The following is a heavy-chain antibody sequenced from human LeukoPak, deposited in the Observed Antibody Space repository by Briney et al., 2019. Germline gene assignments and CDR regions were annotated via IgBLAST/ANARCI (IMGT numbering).Heavy chain of an antibody. V-gene: IGHV3-21*01. CDR1: GFTFSSYS. D-gene: IGHD3-10*01. CDR2: ISSSSSCI. CDR3: ARTRWVRENWFDP. Sequence: GRSLRLSCAASGFTFSSYSMNWVRQAPGKGLEWVSSISSSSSCIYYADSVKGRFTISRDNAKNSLYLQMNSLRAEHTAVYYCARTRWVRENWFDPWGQGTLVTVSS. J-gene: IGHJ5*02.